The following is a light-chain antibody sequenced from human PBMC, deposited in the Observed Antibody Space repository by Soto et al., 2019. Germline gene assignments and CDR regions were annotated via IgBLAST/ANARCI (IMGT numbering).Light chain of an antibody. J-gene: IGKJ1*01. Sequence: EIVLTHSPGTLSLSPGERATLSCRASLTISDNYLAWYQQKAGQAPRLVMYDATSRATGNPDRFSATGSGTDFTLTISRLEPEDFAVYYCQQYSMAPLTFGQGTKVDIK. V-gene: IGKV3-20*01. CDR2: DAT. CDR1: LTISDNY. CDR3: QQYSMAPLT.